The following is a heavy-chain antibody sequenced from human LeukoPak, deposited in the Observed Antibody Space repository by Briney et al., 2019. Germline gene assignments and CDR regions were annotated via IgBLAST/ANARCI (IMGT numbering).Heavy chain of an antibody. V-gene: IGHV1-2*02. CDR1: GYTFTGYY. CDR3: ARGDHSPKFYYYYMDV. Sequence: ASVKVSCKASGYTFTGYYMHWVRQAPGQGPEWMGWINPNSGGTNYAQKFQGRVTMTRDTSISTAYMELSRLRSDDTAVYYCARGDHSPKFYYYYMDVWGKGTTVTVSS. CDR2: INPNSGGT. J-gene: IGHJ6*03. D-gene: IGHD6-13*01.